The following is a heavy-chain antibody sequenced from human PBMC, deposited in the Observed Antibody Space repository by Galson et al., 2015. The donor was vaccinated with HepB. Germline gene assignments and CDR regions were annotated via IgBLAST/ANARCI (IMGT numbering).Heavy chain of an antibody. CDR1: GFTFSSYS. CDR2: ISSSGSYI. V-gene: IGHV3-21*01. CDR3: ARDYSSTWYWYFDL. D-gene: IGHD6-13*01. Sequence: SLRLSCAASGFTFSSYSMNWVRQAPGKGLEWVSSISSSGSYIYYADSVKGRFTISRDNAKNSLYLQMNSLRAEDTAVYYCARDYSSTWYWYFDLWGRGTLVTVSS. J-gene: IGHJ2*01.